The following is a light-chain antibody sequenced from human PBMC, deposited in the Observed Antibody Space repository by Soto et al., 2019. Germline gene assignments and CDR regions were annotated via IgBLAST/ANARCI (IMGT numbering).Light chain of an antibody. CDR1: QSVSCSY. CDR2: GAS. Sequence: EIVLTQSPGSLSLSPGERATLSYRASQSVSCSYLAWYQQKPGQAPRLLIYGASSRATGIPDRFSGSGSGTEFTLTISSLQSEDFAVYFCQQYNNWPPITFGQGTRLEIK. J-gene: IGKJ5*01. CDR3: QQYNNWPPIT. V-gene: IGKV3-20*01.